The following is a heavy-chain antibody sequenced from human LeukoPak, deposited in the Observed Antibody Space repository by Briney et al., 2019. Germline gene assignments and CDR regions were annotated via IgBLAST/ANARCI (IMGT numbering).Heavy chain of an antibody. Sequence: ASVKVSCKASGGTFSSYAISWVRQAPGQGLEWMGGIIPIFGTANYAQKFQGRVTITADESTSTAYMELSSLRSEDTAVYYCARADCGGGSCCFDYWGQGTLVTVSS. D-gene: IGHD2-15*01. CDR1: GGTFSSYA. CDR3: ARADCGGGSCCFDY. J-gene: IGHJ4*02. CDR2: IIPIFGTA. V-gene: IGHV1-69*13.